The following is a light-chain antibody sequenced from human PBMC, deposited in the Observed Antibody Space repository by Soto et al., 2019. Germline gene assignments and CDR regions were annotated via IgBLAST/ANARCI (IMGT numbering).Light chain of an antibody. V-gene: IGKV3-20*01. CDR1: QSVSNNY. Sequence: EIGLTQSPGTLSLSPGERATLSCLSSQSVSNNYLAWYQQKPGQAPRLLIYGASNRATGIPDRFSGSGSGTDFTLTISRLEPEDFAVDYCQQYGSSPWTFGLGTKVDI. J-gene: IGKJ1*01. CDR2: GAS. CDR3: QQYGSSPWT.